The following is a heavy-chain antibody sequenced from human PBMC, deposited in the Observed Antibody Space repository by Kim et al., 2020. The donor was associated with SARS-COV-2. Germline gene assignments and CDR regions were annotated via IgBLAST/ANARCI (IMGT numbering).Heavy chain of an antibody. J-gene: IGHJ6*02. D-gene: IGHD2-15*01. CDR2: IKQDGSEK. CDR1: GFTFSSYW. CDR3: ARALVAATSAVVYYGMDV. Sequence: GGSLRLSCAASGFTFSSYWMSWVRQAPGKGLEWVANIKQDGSEKYYVDSVKGRFTISRDNAKNSLYLQMNSLRAEETAVYYCARALVAATSAVVYYGMDVWGQGTTVTVSS. V-gene: IGHV3-7*04.